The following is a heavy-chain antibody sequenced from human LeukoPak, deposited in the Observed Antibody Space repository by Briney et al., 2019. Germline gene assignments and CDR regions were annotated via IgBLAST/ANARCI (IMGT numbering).Heavy chain of an antibody. J-gene: IGHJ4*02. CDR3: ARATTNWLAPPPSLDY. CDR2: IYTSGNT. V-gene: IGHV4-61*02. Sequence: SETLSLTCTVSGDSISSALYSWSWIRQPAGKGLEWIGRIYTSGNTNYNPSLKSRVTISVDTSKNQFSLKLSSVTAADTAVYYCARATTNWLAPPPSLDYWGQGTLVTVSS. D-gene: IGHD6-19*01. CDR1: GDSISSALYS.